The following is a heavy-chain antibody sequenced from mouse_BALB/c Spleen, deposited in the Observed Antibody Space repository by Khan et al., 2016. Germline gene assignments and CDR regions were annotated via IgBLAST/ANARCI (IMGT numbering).Heavy chain of an antibody. J-gene: IGHJ2*01. CDR3: ARFDYDIGYLDY. CDR1: GYSITSDYA. V-gene: IGHV3-2*02. Sequence: EVQLQESGPGLVKPSQSLSLTCTVTGYSITSDYAWNWIRQFPGNKLEWMGYIPYSGSTSYNPSLKSRISITRDTSKNQFFLQLNSVTTEDTATYYCARFDYDIGYLDYWGQGTTLTVSS. D-gene: IGHD2-4*01. CDR2: IPYSGST.